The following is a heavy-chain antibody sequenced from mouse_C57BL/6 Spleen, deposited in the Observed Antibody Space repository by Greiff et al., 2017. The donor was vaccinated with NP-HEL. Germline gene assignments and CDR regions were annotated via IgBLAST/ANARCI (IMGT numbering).Heavy chain of an antibody. Sequence: VKLQQPGAELVKPGASVKLSCKASGYTFTSYWMHWVKQRPGQGLEWIGMIHPNSGSTNYNEKFKSKATLTVDTSSSTAYMQLSSLTSEDSAVYYCARFVEIDYYAMDYWGQGTSVTVSS. CDR1: GYTFTSYW. V-gene: IGHV1-64*01. CDR2: IHPNSGST. CDR3: ARFVEIDYYAMDY. J-gene: IGHJ4*01.